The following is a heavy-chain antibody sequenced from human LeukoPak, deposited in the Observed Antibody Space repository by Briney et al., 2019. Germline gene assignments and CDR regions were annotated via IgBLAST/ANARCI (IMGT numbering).Heavy chain of an antibody. V-gene: IGHV3-30*02. D-gene: IGHD2-15*01. CDR1: GFTFSNYG. J-gene: IGHJ6*03. Sequence: GGSLRLSCSASGFTFSNYGMHWVRQAPGKGLEWVAFIRYDGSNKYFADSLKGRFTISRDNSKNTLYLQMNSLRPEDTAVYFCAKDWRRIVVVGPITRHGNYMDVWGKGTTVTISS. CDR3: AKDWRRIVVVGPITRHGNYMDV. CDR2: IRYDGSNK.